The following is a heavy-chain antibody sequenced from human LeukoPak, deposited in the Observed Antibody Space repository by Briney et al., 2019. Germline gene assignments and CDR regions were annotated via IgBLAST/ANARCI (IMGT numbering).Heavy chain of an antibody. CDR2: IYHSGST. J-gene: IGHJ6*03. CDR1: GGSISSSNW. Sequence: SETLSLTCAVSGGSISSSNWWSWVRQPPGKGLEWIGEIYHSGSTNYNPSLKSRVTISVDKSKNQFSLKLSSVTAADTAVYYCARVLWLEHYYYYYMDVWGKGTTVTVSS. V-gene: IGHV4-4*02. CDR3: ARVLWLEHYYYYYMDV. D-gene: IGHD1-1*01.